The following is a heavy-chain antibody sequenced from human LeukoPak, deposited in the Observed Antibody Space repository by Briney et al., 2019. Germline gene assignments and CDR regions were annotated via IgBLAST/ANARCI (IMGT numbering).Heavy chain of an antibody. CDR2: IYYSGDS. D-gene: IGHD2/OR15-2a*01. CDR1: GGSISSSNYY. CDR3: ARHENIIMVPTAHAFDC. V-gene: IGHV4-39*01. J-gene: IGHJ4*02. Sequence: SETLSLTCTVSGGSISSSNYYWGWIRQPPGKGLEWIGTIYYSGDSYHNPSLKSRASISVDTSKNRFSLNVNSVTAADTAVYFCARHENIIMVPTAHAFDCWGQGALVTVSS.